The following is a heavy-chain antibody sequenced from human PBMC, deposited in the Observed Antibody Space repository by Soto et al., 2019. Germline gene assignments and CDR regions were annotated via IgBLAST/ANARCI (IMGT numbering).Heavy chain of an antibody. D-gene: IGHD6-13*01. CDR3: ARLIAAAGTSFRYYYYGMDV. Sequence: HPGGSLRLSCAASGFTFSSYWMSWVRQAPGKGLEWVANIKQDGSEKYYVDSVKGRFTISRDNAKNSLYLQMNSLRAEDTAVYYCARLIAAAGTSFRYYYYGMDVWGQGTTVTVSS. J-gene: IGHJ6*02. CDR2: IKQDGSEK. V-gene: IGHV3-7*01. CDR1: GFTFSSYW.